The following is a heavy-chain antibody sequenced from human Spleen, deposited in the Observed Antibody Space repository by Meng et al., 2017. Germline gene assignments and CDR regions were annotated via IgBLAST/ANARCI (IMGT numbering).Heavy chain of an antibody. V-gene: IGHV1-69*06. D-gene: IGHD3-22*01. J-gene: IGHJ4*02. CDR1: GGTFSSYA. CDR3: AREPSPYYYDSSGYSGEY. Sequence: GRFGRELQKPGSSVKGSCKASGGTFSSYAISWVRQAHVQGLEWMGVIIPIFGTANYAQKFQGRVTITADKSTSTAYMELSSLRSEDTAVYYCAREPSPYYYDSSGYSGEYWGQGTLVTVSS. CDR2: IIPIFGTA.